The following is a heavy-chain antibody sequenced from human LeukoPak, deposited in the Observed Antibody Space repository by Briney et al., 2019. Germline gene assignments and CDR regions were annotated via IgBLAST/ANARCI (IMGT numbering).Heavy chain of an antibody. J-gene: IGHJ5*02. V-gene: IGHV1-2*02. CDR2: INPNSGGT. Sequence: ASAKVSCKASGYTLTGYYMHWVRQAPGQGLEWMGWINPNSGGTNYAQKFQGRVTMTRDTSISTAYMELSRLRSDDTAVYYCARQGAATFRWFDPWGQGTLVTVSS. CDR3: ARQGAATFRWFDP. D-gene: IGHD1-26*01. CDR1: GYTLTGYY.